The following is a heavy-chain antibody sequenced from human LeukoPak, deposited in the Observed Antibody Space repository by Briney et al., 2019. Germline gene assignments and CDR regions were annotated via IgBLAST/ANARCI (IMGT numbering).Heavy chain of an antibody. J-gene: IGHJ4*02. CDR3: VRGGSSSWSYLDY. CDR1: GFTFSSYG. CDR2: ISYDGSNK. Sequence: GGSLRLSCAASGFTFSSYGMRWVRQAPGKGLEWVAVISYDGSNKYYADSVKGRFTISRDNSKNTLYLQMSSLRAEDTAVYYCVRGGSSSWSYLDYWGQGTLVTVSS. V-gene: IGHV3-30*03. D-gene: IGHD6-13*01.